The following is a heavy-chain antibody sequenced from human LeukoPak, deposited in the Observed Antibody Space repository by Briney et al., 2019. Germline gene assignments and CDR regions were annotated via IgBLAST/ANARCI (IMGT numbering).Heavy chain of an antibody. V-gene: IGHV3-74*01. CDR2: INRDGANT. CDR3: ERDTSSYFDY. J-gene: IGHJ4*02. CDR1: GFTFRNYW. Sequence: GGSLRLSCAASGFTFRNYWTHWVRQTPGKGLVWVSRINRDGANTNYADSMKGRFTISRDNAKNTLYLEMNSLRAEDTALYYCERDTSSYFDYWGQGTLVTVSS.